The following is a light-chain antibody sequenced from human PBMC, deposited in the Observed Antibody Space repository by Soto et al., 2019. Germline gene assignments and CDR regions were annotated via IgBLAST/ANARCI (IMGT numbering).Light chain of an antibody. CDR1: QILVYSDGNTY. J-gene: IGKJ2*01. V-gene: IGKV2-24*01. CDR2: EVS. Sequence: DVVLTQSPLSSPVTLGQPASISCRSSQILVYSDGNTYLSWLPPRPGQPPRLPIYEVSNRLSGDPDRLSGCGEGTDFTLENSRVEDEDFGVHYCMYLSHVPYTFVEWSKMEMK. CDR3: MYLSHVPYT.